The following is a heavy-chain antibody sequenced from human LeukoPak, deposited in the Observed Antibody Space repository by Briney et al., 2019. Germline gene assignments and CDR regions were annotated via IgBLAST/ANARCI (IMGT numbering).Heavy chain of an antibody. D-gene: IGHD1-26*01. V-gene: IGHV4-59*01. J-gene: IGHJ5*02. CDR2: IYYSGGT. Sequence: PSETLSLTCTVSGGSISSYYWSWIRQPPGKGLEWIGYIYYSGGTNYNPSLKSRVTISVDTSKNQFSLKLSSVTAADTAVYYCAREGGSQGGFYPWGQGTLVTVSS. CDR1: GGSISSYY. CDR3: AREGGSQGGFYP.